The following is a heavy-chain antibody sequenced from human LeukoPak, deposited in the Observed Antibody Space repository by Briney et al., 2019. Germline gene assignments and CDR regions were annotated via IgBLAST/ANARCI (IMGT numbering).Heavy chain of an antibody. CDR2: ISAYNGNT. CDR1: GYTFTSYG. Sequence: GASVKVSCKASGYTFTSYGISWVRQAPGQGLEWMGRISAYNGNTNYAQKLQGRVTMTTDTSTSTAYMELRSLSAEDTAVYYCAKGVHVAAVGNYFDSWGQGTLVTVSS. CDR3: AKGVHVAAVGNYFDS. J-gene: IGHJ4*02. D-gene: IGHD2-15*01. V-gene: IGHV1-18*01.